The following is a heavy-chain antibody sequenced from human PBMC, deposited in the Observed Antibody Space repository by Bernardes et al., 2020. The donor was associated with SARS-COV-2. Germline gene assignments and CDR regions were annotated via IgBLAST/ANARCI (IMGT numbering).Heavy chain of an antibody. CDR2: ISAYNGNT. CDR3: ARSVVRARPKTGVFSGMDV. J-gene: IGHJ6*02. D-gene: IGHD2-21*01. CDR1: GYTFTSYG. V-gene: IGHV1-18*04. Sequence: ASVKVSCKASGYTFTSYGISWVRQAPGQGLEWMGWISAYNGNTNYAQKLQGRVTMTTDTSTSTAYMELRSLRSDDTAVYYCARSVVRARPKTGVFSGMDVWGQGTTVTVSS.